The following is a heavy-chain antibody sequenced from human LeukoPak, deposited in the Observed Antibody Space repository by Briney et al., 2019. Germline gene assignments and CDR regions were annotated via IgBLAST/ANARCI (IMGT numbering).Heavy chain of an antibody. CDR2: IYYSGST. J-gene: IGHJ4*02. CDR1: GGSISSYY. V-gene: IGHV4-59*08. D-gene: IGHD5-18*01. Sequence: SETLSLTCTVSGGSISSYYWSWIRQPPGKGLEWIGYIYYSGSTNYNPSLKSRVTISVDTSKNQFSLKLSSVTPADTAASYCARHMGLGYSYGYPYFDYWGQGTLVTVSS. CDR3: ARHMGLGYSYGYPYFDY.